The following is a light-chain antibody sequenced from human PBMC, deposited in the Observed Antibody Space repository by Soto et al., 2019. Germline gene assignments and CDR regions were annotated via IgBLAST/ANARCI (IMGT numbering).Light chain of an antibody. CDR3: QSYDSSLSGSSV. CDR2: YNS. Sequence: QSVLTQPPSVSGAPGQRVTISCTGSRSNMGAGYDVHWYQQLPGTAPKLLIYYNSDRPSGVPDRFSGSKSGTSASLAITGLQAEDEADYYCQSYDSSLSGSSVFGTGTKVTVL. J-gene: IGLJ1*01. CDR1: RSNMGAGYD. V-gene: IGLV1-40*01.